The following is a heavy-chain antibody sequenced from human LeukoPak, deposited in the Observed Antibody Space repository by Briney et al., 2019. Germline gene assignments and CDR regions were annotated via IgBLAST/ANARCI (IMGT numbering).Heavy chain of an antibody. J-gene: IGHJ4*02. CDR2: ISGSGGST. Sequence: PGGSLTLSCAASGFTFSSYAMSWVRQAPGKGLEWVSAISGSGGSTYYADSGKGRLTISRDNSKNTLYLQMNSLRAKATAVYYCVSSHSRGVIDYWGEGTLVTVSS. D-gene: IGHD3-10*01. V-gene: IGHV3-23*01. CDR1: GFTFSSYA. CDR3: VSSHSRGVIDY.